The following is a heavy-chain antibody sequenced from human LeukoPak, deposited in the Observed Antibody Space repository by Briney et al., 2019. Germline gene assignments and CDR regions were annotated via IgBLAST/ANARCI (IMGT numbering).Heavy chain of an antibody. CDR2: IWGSGAST. D-gene: IGHD7-27*01. CDR1: AFTFSSYG. J-gene: IGHJ4*02. V-gene: IGHV3-23*01. Sequence: GGSLRLSCAASAFTFSSYGMSWVRQAPGKGLEWVSAIWGSGASTYYADSVKGRFTISRDNSKNTLYLQMNSLRAEDTAVYYCAKAGWGWGGFDYWGQGTLVTVSS. CDR3: AKAGWGWGGFDY.